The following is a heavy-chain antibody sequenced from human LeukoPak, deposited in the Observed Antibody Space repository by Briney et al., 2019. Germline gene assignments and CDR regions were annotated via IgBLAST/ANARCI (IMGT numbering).Heavy chain of an antibody. J-gene: IGHJ4*02. D-gene: IGHD5-24*01. CDR3: ARDLDGYIASSGYYYFDY. V-gene: IGHV3-21*01. CDR1: GFTFSSYS. CDR2: ISSSSSYI. Sequence: GGSLRLSCAASGFTFSSYSMNWVRQAPGKGREWVSSISSSSSYIYYADSVKGRFTISRDNAKNSLYLQMNSLRAEDTAVYYCARDLDGYIASSGYYYFDYWGQGALVTVSS.